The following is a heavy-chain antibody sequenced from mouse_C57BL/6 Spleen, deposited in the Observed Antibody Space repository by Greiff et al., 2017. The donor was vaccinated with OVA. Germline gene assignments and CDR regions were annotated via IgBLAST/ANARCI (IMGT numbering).Heavy chain of an antibody. V-gene: IGHV14-2*01. CDR1: GFNIKDYY. D-gene: IGHD4-1*01. J-gene: IGHJ3*01. CDR3: ASAGTAY. CDR2: IDPEDGET. Sequence: VQLQQSGAELVKPGASVKLSCTASGFNIKDYYMHWVKQRTEQGLEWIGSIDPEDGETKYAPKFQGKATLTADTSSNTAYLQLSSLTSEDSAVYYCASAGTAYWGQGTLVTVSA.